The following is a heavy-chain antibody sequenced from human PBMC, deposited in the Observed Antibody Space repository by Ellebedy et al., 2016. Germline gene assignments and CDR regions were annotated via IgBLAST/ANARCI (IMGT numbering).Heavy chain of an antibody. V-gene: IGHV3-23*01. J-gene: IGHJ4*02. D-gene: IGHD3-22*01. Sequence: GESLKISCAASGFTFSSYAMSWVRQAPGKGLEWVSAISGSGGSTYYADSVKGRFTISRDNSKNTLYLQMNSLRAEDTAVYYCAKLGVTMIVVVITPFDYWGQGTLVTVSS. CDR1: GFTFSSYA. CDR2: ISGSGGST. CDR3: AKLGVTMIVVVITPFDY.